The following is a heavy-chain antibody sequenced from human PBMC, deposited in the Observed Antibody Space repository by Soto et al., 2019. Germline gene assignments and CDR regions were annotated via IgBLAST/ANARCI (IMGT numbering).Heavy chain of an antibody. CDR2: IYHSGST. V-gene: IGHV4-30-2*01. CDR3: ARAIGWFGELLGGYYFDY. J-gene: IGHJ4*02. D-gene: IGHD3-10*01. CDR1: GGSISSGGYS. Sequence: QLQLQESGSGLVKPSQTLSLTCAVSGGSISSGGYSWSWIRQPPGKGLEWIGYIYHSGSTYYNPSLKSRVTISVDRSKNPFSLKLSSVTAADTAVYYCARAIGWFGELLGGYYFDYWGQGTLVTVSS.